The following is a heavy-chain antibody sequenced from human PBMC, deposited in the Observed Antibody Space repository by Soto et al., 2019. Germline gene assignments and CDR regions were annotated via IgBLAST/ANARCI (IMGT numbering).Heavy chain of an antibody. CDR2: MNPNSGNT. Sequence: ASVKVSCKASGYTFTSYDINWVRQATGQGLEWMGWMNPNSGNTGYAQKFQGRVTMTRNTSISTAYMELSSLRSEDTAVYYYARESGYEVGYYYYYYMDVWGKGTTVTVSS. CDR1: GYTFTSYD. J-gene: IGHJ6*03. V-gene: IGHV1-8*01. CDR3: ARESGYEVGYYYYYYMDV. D-gene: IGHD5-12*01.